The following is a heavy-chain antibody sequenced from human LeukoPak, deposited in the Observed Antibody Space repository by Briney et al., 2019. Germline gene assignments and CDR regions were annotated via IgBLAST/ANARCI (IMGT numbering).Heavy chain of an antibody. CDR3: AGDSGSGWVYFDY. D-gene: IGHD6-19*01. J-gene: IGHJ4*02. CDR1: GFTFSSFA. Sequence: PGGSLRLSCAASGFTFSSFAMSWVRQAPGKGLEWVSAISGSGGSTYYADSVKGRFTISRDNSKNTLYLQMNSLRAEDTAVYYCAGDSGSGWVYFDYWGQGTLVTVSS. CDR2: ISGSGGST. V-gene: IGHV3-23*01.